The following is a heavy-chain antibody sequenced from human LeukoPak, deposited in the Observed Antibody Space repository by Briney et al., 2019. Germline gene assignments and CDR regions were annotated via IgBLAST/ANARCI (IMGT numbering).Heavy chain of an antibody. CDR3: ARGVSGWYYFDY. Sequence: PSETLSLTCTVSGASIGSANYYWTWIRQPAGKGLEWIGRQYATGATNYHPSPRSRVTMSIDTSKNHFSLMLTSVTAADTAVYYCARGVSGWYYFDYWGQGTLVTVSS. V-gene: IGHV4-61*02. CDR2: QYATGAT. D-gene: IGHD6-19*01. J-gene: IGHJ4*02. CDR1: GASIGSANYY.